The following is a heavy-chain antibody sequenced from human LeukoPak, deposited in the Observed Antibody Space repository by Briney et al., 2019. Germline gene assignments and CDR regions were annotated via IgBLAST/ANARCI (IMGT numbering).Heavy chain of an antibody. CDR3: ARRGYCSSTSCYDY. J-gene: IGHJ4*02. CDR2: INPNSGGT. CDR1: RYTFTGYY. V-gene: IGHV1-2*02. D-gene: IGHD2-2*01. Sequence: ASVKVSCKASRYTFTGYYMHWVRQAPGQGLEWMGWINPNSGGTNYAQKFQGRVTMTRDTSISTAYMELSRLRSDDTAVYYCARRGYCSSTSCYDYWGQGTLVTVSS.